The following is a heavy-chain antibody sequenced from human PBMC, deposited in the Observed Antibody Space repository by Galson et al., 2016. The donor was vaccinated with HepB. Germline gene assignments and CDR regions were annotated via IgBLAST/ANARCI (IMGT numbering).Heavy chain of an antibody. Sequence: SLRLSCAASGFTFSSYAMTWVRQAPGKGLEWVSGISGSGGRTYHADSVKGRLTISRDNSKNTLYLQMNSLRAEDTAVYYCARRERNGTLLFDDWGQGTRVTVSS. J-gene: IGHJ4*02. D-gene: IGHD1-1*01. CDR2: ISGSGGRT. V-gene: IGHV3-23*01. CDR1: GFTFSSYA. CDR3: ARRERNGTLLFDD.